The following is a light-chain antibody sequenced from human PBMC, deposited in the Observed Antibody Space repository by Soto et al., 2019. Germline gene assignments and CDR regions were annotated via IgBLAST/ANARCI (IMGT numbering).Light chain of an antibody. J-gene: IGLJ1*01. V-gene: IGLV2-23*03. Sequence: VLTQPASVSGSPGQSITISCTGTSSDVGSYNLVSWYQQHPGKAPKLMIYEGSKRPSGVSNRFSGSKSGNTASLTISGLQAEEEADYYCCSYAGSSNVFGTGTKVTVL. CDR2: EGS. CDR1: SSDVGSYNL. CDR3: CSYAGSSNV.